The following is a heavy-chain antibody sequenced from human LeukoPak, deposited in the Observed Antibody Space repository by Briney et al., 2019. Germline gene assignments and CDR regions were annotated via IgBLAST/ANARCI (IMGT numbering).Heavy chain of an antibody. CDR1: GFTFSSYS. V-gene: IGHV3-21*01. Sequence: PGGSLRLSCAASGFTFSSYSMNWVRQAPGKGLEWVSTISSSSSYIYYADSVKGRFTISRDNAKNTLYLQMNSLRVEDTAVYYCARDRGSYYDYWGQGTLVTVSS. J-gene: IGHJ4*02. CDR2: ISSSSSYI. D-gene: IGHD1-26*01. CDR3: ARDRGSYYDY.